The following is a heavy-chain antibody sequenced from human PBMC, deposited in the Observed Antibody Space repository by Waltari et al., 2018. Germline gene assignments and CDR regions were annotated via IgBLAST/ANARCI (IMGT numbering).Heavy chain of an antibody. CDR1: GGSISSYY. CDR3: ARSLAAASSQGFDY. CDR2: IYTSGGA. Sequence: QVQLQESGPGLVKPSETLSLTCTVSGGSISSYYWSWLRQPAGKGLEWIGRIYTSGGANYNPSLKSRVTRSVDTSKNQFSLKLSSVTAADTAVYYCARSLAAASSQGFDYWGQGTLVTVSS. D-gene: IGHD6-13*01. J-gene: IGHJ4*02. V-gene: IGHV4-4*07.